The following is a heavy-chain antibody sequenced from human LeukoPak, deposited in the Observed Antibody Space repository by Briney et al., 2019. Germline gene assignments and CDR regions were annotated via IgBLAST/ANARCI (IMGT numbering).Heavy chain of an antibody. Sequence: ASVKVSCKSFGGTFSSYAISWVRQAPGQGLEWMGGIIPILGTAKHAQKFQGRVTFTADESTTTVYMELSGLRSEDTAVYYCAREDGSGSFQPQFDYWGQGTLVIVSS. J-gene: IGHJ4*02. CDR3: AREDGSGSFQPQFDY. CDR2: IIPILGTA. D-gene: IGHD3-10*01. CDR1: GGTFSSYA. V-gene: IGHV1-69*13.